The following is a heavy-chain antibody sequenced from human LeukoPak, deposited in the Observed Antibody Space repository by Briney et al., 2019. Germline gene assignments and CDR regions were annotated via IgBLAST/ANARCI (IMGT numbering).Heavy chain of an antibody. D-gene: IGHD4-23*01. J-gene: IGHJ4*01. CDR2: IYYSGST. Sequence: SETLSLTCTVSGGSISSYYWSWIRQSPGKGLEWIGYIYYSGSTNSNPSLKSRVTISVDTSKNQFSLKLSSVTAADTAVYYCARHVSGNYFDYWGQGTLVTVSS. V-gene: IGHV4-59*08. CDR3: ARHVSGNYFDY. CDR1: GGSISSYY.